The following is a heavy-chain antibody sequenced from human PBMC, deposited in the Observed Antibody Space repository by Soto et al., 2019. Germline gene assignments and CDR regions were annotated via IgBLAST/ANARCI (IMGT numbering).Heavy chain of an antibody. J-gene: IGHJ4*02. Sequence: QVQLVQSGAEVKKPGSSVKVSCKASGGTFDTYAISWVRQAPGQGLEWMGGVIPMFLKPNYAQKFKGRVTITAVKSTNTVYMEMISLMSEDTAVYYCVRGGGEMANPPPYLYWGQGTQVTVSS. V-gene: IGHV1-69*06. CDR1: GGTFDTYA. CDR2: VIPMFLKP. D-gene: IGHD3-16*01. CDR3: VRGGGEMANPPPYLY.